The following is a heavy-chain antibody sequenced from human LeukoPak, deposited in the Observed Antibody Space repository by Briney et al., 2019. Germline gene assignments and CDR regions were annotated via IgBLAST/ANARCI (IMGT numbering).Heavy chain of an antibody. Sequence: GGSLRLSCAASGFTFDDYAMHWVRQAPGKGLEWVSGISWNSGSIGYADSVKGRFTISRDNAKNSLYLQMNSLRAEDTALYYCAKDRAAAAGTLYYYYGMDVWGQGTTVTVSS. CDR3: AKDRAAAAGTLYYYYGMDV. CDR2: ISWNSGSI. V-gene: IGHV3-9*01. CDR1: GFTFDDYA. J-gene: IGHJ6*02. D-gene: IGHD6-13*01.